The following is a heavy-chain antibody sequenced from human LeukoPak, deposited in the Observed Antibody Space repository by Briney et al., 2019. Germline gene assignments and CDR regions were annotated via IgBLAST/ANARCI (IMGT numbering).Heavy chain of an antibody. D-gene: IGHD2-15*01. J-gene: IGHJ4*02. Sequence: SQTLSLTCTVSGGSISSGGYYWSWIRQHPGKGLEWIGYIYYSGSTYYNPFLKSRVTISVDTSKNQFSLKLSSVTAADTAVYYCARDSGGPPDHWGQGTLVTVSS. CDR3: ARDSGGPPDH. CDR2: IYYSGST. CDR1: GGSISSGGYY. V-gene: IGHV4-31*03.